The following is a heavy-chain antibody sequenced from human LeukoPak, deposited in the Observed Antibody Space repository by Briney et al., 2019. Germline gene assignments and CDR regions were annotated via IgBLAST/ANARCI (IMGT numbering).Heavy chain of an antibody. CDR3: AHGSAQYYEY. CDR1: GFTFSNAW. V-gene: IGHV3-15*07. Sequence: SGGSLRLSCAASGFTFSNAWMNWVRQAPGKGLEWVGRIRSQTAGGTTDFAAPVKGRFGISRDDSKNSLYLQMNCLTSEDTAVYYCAHGSAQYYEYWGQGTLVTVSS. D-gene: IGHD2-15*01. J-gene: IGHJ1*01. CDR2: IRSQTAGGTT.